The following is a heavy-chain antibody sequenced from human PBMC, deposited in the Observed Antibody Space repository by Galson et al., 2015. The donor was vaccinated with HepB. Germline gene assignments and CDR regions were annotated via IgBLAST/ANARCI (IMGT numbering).Heavy chain of an antibody. D-gene: IGHD3-22*01. Sequence: LSLTCTVSGGSISSGGYYWSWIRQHPGKGLEWIGYIYYSGSTYYNPSLKSRVTISVDTSKNQFSLKLSSVTAADTAVYYCARVLPITMSFDYWGQGTLVTVSS. J-gene: IGHJ4*02. V-gene: IGHV4-31*03. CDR3: ARVLPITMSFDY. CDR2: IYYSGST. CDR1: GGSISSGGYY.